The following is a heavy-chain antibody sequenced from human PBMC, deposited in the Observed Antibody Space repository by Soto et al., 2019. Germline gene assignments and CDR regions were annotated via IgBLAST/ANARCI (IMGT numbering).Heavy chain of an antibody. CDR1: GFTVSSNY. J-gene: IGHJ6*02. CDR2: IYSGGST. CDR3: ARPSAPILTGYYTYYYYGMDV. V-gene: IGHV3-66*04. D-gene: IGHD3-9*01. Sequence: GGSLRLSCAASGFTVSSNYMSWVRQAPGKGLEWVSVIYSGGSTYYADSVKGRFTISRDNSKNTLYLQMNSLRAEDTAVYYCARPSAPILTGYYTYYYYGMDVWGQGTTDTVSS.